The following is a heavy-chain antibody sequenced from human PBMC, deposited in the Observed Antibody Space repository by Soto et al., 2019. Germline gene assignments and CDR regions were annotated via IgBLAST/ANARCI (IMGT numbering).Heavy chain of an antibody. D-gene: IGHD2-15*01. J-gene: IGHJ6*04. CDR2: IQSGGPT. V-gene: IGHV3-66*01. CDR1: GFTVSRKY. CDR3: SRDDVLCDGGRCYGVPLDV. Sequence: GGTLRLSCAASGFTVSRKYMSWVRQDPGKGQEWVSLIQSGGPTYYADSVKGRFTISRDTSENTVHLQMDSLRAEDTAVYYCSRDDVLCDGGRCYGVPLDVRGKGTTVTVSS.